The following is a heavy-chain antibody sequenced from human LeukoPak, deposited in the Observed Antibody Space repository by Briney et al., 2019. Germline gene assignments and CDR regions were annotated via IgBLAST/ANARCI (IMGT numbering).Heavy chain of an antibody. CDR2: INAGNGNT. Sequence: ASVKVSCKASGYTFTSYAMHWVRQAPGQRLEWMGWINAGNGNTKYSQEFQGRVTITRDTSTSTVYMELSSLRSEDTAVYYCARVIHNYDILTGYYTPADAFDIWGQGTMVTVSS. V-gene: IGHV1-3*03. CDR1: GYTFTSYA. J-gene: IGHJ3*02. CDR3: ARVIHNYDILTGYYTPADAFDI. D-gene: IGHD3-9*01.